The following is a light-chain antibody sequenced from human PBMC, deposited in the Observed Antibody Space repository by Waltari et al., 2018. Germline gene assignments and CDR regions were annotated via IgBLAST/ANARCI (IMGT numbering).Light chain of an antibody. V-gene: IGKV1-39*01. Sequence: DIQMTQSPSSLSASVGYRVTITCRASQSISSYLNWYQQKPGKAPKLLIYAASSLQSGVPSRFSGSGSGTDFTLTISSLQPEDFATYYCQQSYSTLLLTFGPGTKVDIK. CDR3: QQSYSTLLLT. CDR1: QSISSY. J-gene: IGKJ3*01. CDR2: AAS.